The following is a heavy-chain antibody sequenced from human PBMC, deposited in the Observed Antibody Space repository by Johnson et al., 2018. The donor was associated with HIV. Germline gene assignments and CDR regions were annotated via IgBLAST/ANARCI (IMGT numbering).Heavy chain of an antibody. CDR2: INWNGGNT. V-gene: IGHV3-20*04. CDR3: ARDVIVGGGGGDCYSTH. J-gene: IGHJ3*01. D-gene: IGHD2-21*02. Sequence: VQLVESGGGVVRPGGSLRLSCAASGFTFNDHGMSWVRQVPGKGLEWVSGINWNGGNTGYVDSVKGRFTISRDNAKNSLFLQMNSLRVEDTALYYCARDVIVGGGGGDCYSTHWGQGTMVTVSS. CDR1: GFTFNDHG.